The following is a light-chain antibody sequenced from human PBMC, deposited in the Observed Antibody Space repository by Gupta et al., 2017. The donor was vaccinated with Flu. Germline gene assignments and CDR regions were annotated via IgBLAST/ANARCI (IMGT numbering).Light chain of an antibody. Sequence: QSALTQPASVSGSPGQSITISCTGTSSDVGSYNLVSWYQQHPGKAPKLMIYEGSKRPSGVSNRFSGSKSGNTASLTISGLQAEDDAYYYCCSYAGSDTYVFGTGTKVTVL. V-gene: IGLV2-23*01. CDR1: SSDVGSYNL. CDR2: EGS. CDR3: CSYAGSDTYV. J-gene: IGLJ1*01.